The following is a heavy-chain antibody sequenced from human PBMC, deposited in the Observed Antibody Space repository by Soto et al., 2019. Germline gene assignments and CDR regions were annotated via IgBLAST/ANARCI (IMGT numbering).Heavy chain of an antibody. Sequence: GGSLRLSCAASGFTFSSYSMNWVRQAPGKGLEWVSSISSSSSYIYYADSVKGRFTISRDNAKNSLYLQMNSLRAEDTAVYYCARAKSDYYYGSGSYLDYWGQGTLVTVSS. D-gene: IGHD3-10*01. J-gene: IGHJ4*02. CDR3: ARAKSDYYYGSGSYLDY. V-gene: IGHV3-21*01. CDR1: GFTFSSYS. CDR2: ISSSSSYI.